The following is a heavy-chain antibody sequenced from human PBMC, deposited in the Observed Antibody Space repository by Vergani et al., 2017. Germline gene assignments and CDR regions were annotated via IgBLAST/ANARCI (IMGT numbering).Heavy chain of an antibody. CDR3: AREVRDDAFDI. CDR2: IYYSGST. V-gene: IGHV4-39*07. D-gene: IGHD1-1*01. CDR1: GGSISSGSYY. Sequence: QVQLQESGPGLVKPSQTLSLTCTVSGGSISSGSYYWGWIRQPPGKGLEWIGSIYYSGSTYYNPSLKSRVTISVDTSKNQFSLKLSSVTAADTAVYYCAREVRDDAFDIWGQGTMVTVSS. J-gene: IGHJ3*02.